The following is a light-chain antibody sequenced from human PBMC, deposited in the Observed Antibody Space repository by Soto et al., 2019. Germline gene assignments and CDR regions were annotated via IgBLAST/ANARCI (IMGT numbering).Light chain of an antibody. CDR2: AES. V-gene: IGKV1-9*01. CDR3: QQVNSYPRT. CDR1: QGIAGN. Sequence: DIQLTQSPSFLSASVGDRVTITCRASQGIAGNLAWYQQKPVKPPKLLIYAESTLQSGVPSRFSGSGSGKRSTLTISSLQPEDFATYYCQQVNSYPRTFGGGTRVEIK. J-gene: IGKJ4*01.